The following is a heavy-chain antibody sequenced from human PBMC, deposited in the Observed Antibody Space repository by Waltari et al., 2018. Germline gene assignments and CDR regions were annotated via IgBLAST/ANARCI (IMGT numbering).Heavy chain of an antibody. CDR1: GYTFTSYD. V-gene: IGHV1-8*03. CDR2: MNPNSGNT. J-gene: IGHJ5*02. Sequence: QVQLVQSGAEVKQPGASVKVSCKASGYTFTSYDINWVRQATGQGLEWMGWMNPNSGNTGYAQKFQGRVTITRNTSISTAYMELSSLRSEDTAVYYCARSRYYDFWSGYSNNWFDPWGQGTLVTVSS. CDR3: ARSRYYDFWSGYSNNWFDP. D-gene: IGHD3-3*01.